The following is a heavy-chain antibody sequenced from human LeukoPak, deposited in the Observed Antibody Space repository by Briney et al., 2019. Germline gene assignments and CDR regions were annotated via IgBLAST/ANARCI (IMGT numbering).Heavy chain of an antibody. CDR3: AKDIGEVTTVVSGQH. J-gene: IGHJ1*01. D-gene: IGHD4-23*01. CDR2: ISSSGSTI. Sequence: GGSLRLSCAASGFTFSDYYMSWIRQAPGKGLEWVSYISSSGSTIYYADSVKGRFTISRDNAKNSLYLQMNSLRAEDTALYYCAKDIGEVTTVVSGQHWGQGTLVTVSS. CDR1: GFTFSDYY. V-gene: IGHV3-11*01.